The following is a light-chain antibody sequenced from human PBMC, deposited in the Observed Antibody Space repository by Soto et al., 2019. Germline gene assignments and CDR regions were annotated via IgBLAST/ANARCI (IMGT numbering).Light chain of an antibody. CDR2: END. J-gene: IGLJ3*02. V-gene: IGLV1-51*02. CDR1: TSNIGNYY. Sequence: QAVVTQPPSVSAAPGQKVTISCSGSTSNIGNYYVSWHQKFPGAAPKLLIYENDKRPSGIPDRFSGSKSGTSATLAITGLQTGDEADYYCATWDSSLTIGVFGGGTQLTVL. CDR3: ATWDSSLTIGV.